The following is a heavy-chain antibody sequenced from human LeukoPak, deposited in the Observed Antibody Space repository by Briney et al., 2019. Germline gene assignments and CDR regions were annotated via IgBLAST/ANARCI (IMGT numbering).Heavy chain of an antibody. Sequence: PGGSLRLSCAAPGFPLSSYWMSWVRQAPGKGLGWVANIKQDGSVKYYVASVKGHLTISRDNAKNSLYLQMNSLRAEDTAVYYCAISGSHTLHDAFDIWGQGTMVTVSS. V-gene: IGHV3-7*01. CDR2: IKQDGSVK. CDR1: GFPLSSYW. CDR3: AISGSHTLHDAFDI. J-gene: IGHJ3*02. D-gene: IGHD1-26*01.